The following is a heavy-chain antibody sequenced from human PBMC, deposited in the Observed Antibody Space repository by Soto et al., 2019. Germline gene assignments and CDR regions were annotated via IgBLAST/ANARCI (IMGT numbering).Heavy chain of an antibody. CDR2: INHSGST. V-gene: IGHV4-34*01. J-gene: IGHJ4*02. CDR3: LNEYSSSPGGVY. CDR1: GGSFSGYY. Sequence: SETLSLTCAVYGGSFSGYYWSWIRQPPGKGLEWIGEINHSGSTNYNPSLKSRVTISVDTSKNQFSLKLSSVTAADTAVYYCLNEYSSSPGGVYWGQGTLVTSPQ. D-gene: IGHD6-6*01.